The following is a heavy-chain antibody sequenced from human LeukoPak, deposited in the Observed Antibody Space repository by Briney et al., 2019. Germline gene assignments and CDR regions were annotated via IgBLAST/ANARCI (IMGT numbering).Heavy chain of an antibody. CDR2: INPNSGGT. J-gene: IGHJ4*02. Sequence: GASVKVSCKASGYTFTGYYMHWVRQAPGQGLEWMGWINPNSGGTNYAQKFQGWVTMTRDTSISTAYMELSRLRSDDTAVYYCAREGLRYYYGSGSYDYWGQGTLVTVSS. CDR3: AREGLRYYYGSGSYDY. V-gene: IGHV1-2*04. D-gene: IGHD3-10*01. CDR1: GYTFTGYY.